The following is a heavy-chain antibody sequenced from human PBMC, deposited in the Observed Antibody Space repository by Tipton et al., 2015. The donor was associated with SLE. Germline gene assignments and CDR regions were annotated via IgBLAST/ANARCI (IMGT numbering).Heavy chain of an antibody. J-gene: IGHJ4*02. V-gene: IGHV3-23*01. Sequence: SLRLSCAASGFSFSSYAMSWVRQAPGKGLEWVSAISGSGGSTYYADSVKGRFTISRDNSKNTLYLQMNSLRAEDTAVYYCAKPVGYSGYDSWDYWGQGTLVTVSS. CDR2: ISGSGGST. CDR1: GFSFSSYA. D-gene: IGHD5-12*01. CDR3: AKPVGYSGYDSWDY.